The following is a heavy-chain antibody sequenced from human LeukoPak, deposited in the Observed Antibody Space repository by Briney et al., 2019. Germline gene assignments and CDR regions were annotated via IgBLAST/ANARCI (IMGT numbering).Heavy chain of an antibody. CDR1: GGSISCYY. CDR2: VFHSGST. CDR3: ARDSSGYNRIEN. J-gene: IGHJ4*03. V-gene: IGHV4-59*08. Sequence: SETLSLPCTVSGGSISCYYWSWIRQPPGKGLEWIGYVFHSGSTNYNPSLKSRVTISVDTSKNQFSLKLTSVTAADTAVYYCARDSSGYNRIENWGHGTLVTVSS. D-gene: IGHD3-22*01.